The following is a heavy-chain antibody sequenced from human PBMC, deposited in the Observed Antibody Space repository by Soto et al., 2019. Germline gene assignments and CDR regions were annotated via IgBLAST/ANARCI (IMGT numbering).Heavy chain of an antibody. V-gene: IGHV5-10-1*01. CDR1: GYSFTSYW. D-gene: IGHD3-22*01. CDR2: IGPSDSYT. CDR3: ARKSVPYYYDSSGYYWAY. J-gene: IGHJ4*02. Sequence: GESLKISCKGSGYSFTSYWISWVRQMPGKGLEWMGRIGPSDSYTNYSPSFQGHVTISADKSISTAYLQWSSLKASDTAMYYCARKSVPYYYDSSGYYWAYWGQGTLVTVSS.